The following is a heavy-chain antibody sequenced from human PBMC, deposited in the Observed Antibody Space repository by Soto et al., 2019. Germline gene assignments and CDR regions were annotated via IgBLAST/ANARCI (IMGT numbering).Heavy chain of an antibody. Sequence: QVQLVESGGGVVQPGRSLRLSCAASGFTFSSYGMHWVRQAPGKGLEWVAVIWYDGSNKYYADSVKGRFTISRDNSNNTLYLQMNSLRAEDTAVYYCARAGYCSGGSCSLYYYYYMDVWGKGTTVTVSS. CDR1: GFTFSSYG. V-gene: IGHV3-33*01. CDR3: ARAGYCSGGSCSLYYYYYMDV. J-gene: IGHJ6*03. CDR2: IWYDGSNK. D-gene: IGHD2-15*01.